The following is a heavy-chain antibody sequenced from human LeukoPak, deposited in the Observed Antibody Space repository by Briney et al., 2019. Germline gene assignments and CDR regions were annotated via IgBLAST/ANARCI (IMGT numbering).Heavy chain of an antibody. V-gene: IGHV4-34*01. Sequence: SETLSLTCAVYGGSFSSYYWSWIRQPPGKGLEWIGEINRSGSTNYNPSLKSRVTISVDTSKNQFSLRLSSVTAADTAVYYCARASYSYDINGWVPFDYWGQGTLVTVSS. D-gene: IGHD3-22*01. CDR2: INRSGST. J-gene: IGHJ4*02. CDR3: ARASYSYDINGWVPFDY. CDR1: GGSFSSYY.